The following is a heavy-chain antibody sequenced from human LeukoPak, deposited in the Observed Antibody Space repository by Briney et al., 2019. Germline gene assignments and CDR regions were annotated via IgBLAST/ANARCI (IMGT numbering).Heavy chain of an antibody. Sequence: SETLSLTCTVSGGSISSYYWSWIRQPPGKGLEWIGYIYYSGSTNYNPSLKSRVTISVDTSKNQFPLKLSSVTAADTAVYYCARDRSGSYSDYYYGMDVWGQGTTVTVSS. CDR3: ARDRSGSYSDYYYGMDV. CDR2: IYYSGST. CDR1: GGSISSYY. D-gene: IGHD1-26*01. J-gene: IGHJ6*02. V-gene: IGHV4-59*01.